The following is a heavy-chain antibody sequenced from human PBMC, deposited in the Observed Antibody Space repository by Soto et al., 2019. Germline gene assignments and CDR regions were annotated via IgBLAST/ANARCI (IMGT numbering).Heavy chain of an antibody. Sequence: GGSLRFSCAASGFTFSSYAMHWVRQAPGKGLEWVAVISYDGSNKYYADSVKGRFTISRDNSKNTLYLQMNSLRAEDTAVYYCARDRVAGAGPPYYYYYGMDVWGQGTTVTVSS. CDR2: ISYDGSNK. J-gene: IGHJ6*02. V-gene: IGHV3-30-3*01. CDR1: GFTFSSYA. CDR3: ARDRVAGAGPPYYYYYGMDV. D-gene: IGHD6-19*01.